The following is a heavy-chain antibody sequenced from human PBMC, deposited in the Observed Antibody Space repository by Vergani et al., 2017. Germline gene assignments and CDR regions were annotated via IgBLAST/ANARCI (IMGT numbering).Heavy chain of an antibody. CDR1: GDSISPYF. Sequence: QVQLHESGPGLVKPSETLSLTCTVSGDSISPYFWTWIRQPPGQGLEWIGYIYYSGSTNYNPSLKSRVTISVDTSKNQFSLKLSSVTAADTAVYYCARWNRDAFDIWGQGTMVTVSS. CDR3: ARWNRDAFDI. J-gene: IGHJ3*02. V-gene: IGHV4-59*01. CDR2: IYYSGST. D-gene: IGHD1-1*01.